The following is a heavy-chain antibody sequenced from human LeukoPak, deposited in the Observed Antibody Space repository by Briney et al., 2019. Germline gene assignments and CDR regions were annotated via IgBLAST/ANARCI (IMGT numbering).Heavy chain of an antibody. V-gene: IGHV4-59*08. CDR2: IYYSGST. D-gene: IGHD1-26*01. J-gene: IGHJ4*02. Sequence: SETLSLTCTVSGGSISSYYWSWIRQPPGKGLEWIGYIYYSGSTNYNPSLKSRVTISVDTSKNQFSLKLSSVTAADTAVYYCAKLGGNHPYFDYWGQGTLVTVSS. CDR1: GGSISSYY. CDR3: AKLGGNHPYFDY.